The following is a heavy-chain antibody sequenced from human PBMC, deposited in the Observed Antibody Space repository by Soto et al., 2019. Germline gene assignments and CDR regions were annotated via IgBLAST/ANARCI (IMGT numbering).Heavy chain of an antibody. D-gene: IGHD7-27*01. Sequence: GGSLRLSCAASGFTFSSYWMSWVRQAPGKGLEWVANIKQDGSEKYYVDSVKGRFTISRDNAKNSLYLQMNSLRAEDTAVYYCAREQMHQLGINIGFDYWGQGTLVTVSS. CDR2: IKQDGSEK. CDR3: AREQMHQLGINIGFDY. J-gene: IGHJ4*02. V-gene: IGHV3-7*01. CDR1: GFTFSSYW.